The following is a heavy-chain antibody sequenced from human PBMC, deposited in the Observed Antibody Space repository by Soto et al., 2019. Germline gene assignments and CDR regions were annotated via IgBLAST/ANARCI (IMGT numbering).Heavy chain of an antibody. J-gene: IGHJ6*02. Sequence: GGSLRLSCEGSGFTFRSHSMNWFRQAPGSGLEWVASISTSSSFIYYGDSVRGRFIISRDNAKNSLDLQMDSLRVEDTAVYYCARENKDVNKSTSISSGFHGMDVWGQGSTVTVS. CDR3: ARENKDVNKSTSISSGFHGMDV. V-gene: IGHV3-21*01. D-gene: IGHD2-2*01. CDR1: GFTFRSHS. CDR2: ISTSSSFI.